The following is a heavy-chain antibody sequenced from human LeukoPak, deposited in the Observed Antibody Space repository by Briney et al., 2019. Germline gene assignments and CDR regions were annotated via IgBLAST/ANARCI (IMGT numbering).Heavy chain of an antibody. Sequence: SETLSLTCTVSGGSISSGYYYWNWIRQPAGKGLEWIGRIYTSGGTNYNPSLKSRVTISLDTSKNQSSLKLTSVTAADTAVYYCARRTNGFDIWGQGTMVTVSS. CDR3: ARRTNGFDI. D-gene: IGHD3/OR15-3a*01. CDR2: IYTSGGT. V-gene: IGHV4-61*02. J-gene: IGHJ3*02. CDR1: GGSISSGYYY.